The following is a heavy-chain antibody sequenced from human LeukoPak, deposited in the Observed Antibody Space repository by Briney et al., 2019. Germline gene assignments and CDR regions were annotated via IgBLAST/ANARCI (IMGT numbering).Heavy chain of an antibody. CDR3: TRGFQHGFDP. Sequence: ASVQVSCKASGYTFTKYYVEWERPATGQGLEWMGWINPASGGTKLAQRFQGRVTMTTNTSLSAASMELSSLTSDDAAVYYCTRGFQHGFDPWGQGTLVTVSS. V-gene: IGHV1-2*02. D-gene: IGHD2-21*01. J-gene: IGHJ5*02. CDR1: GYTFTKYY. CDR2: INPASGGT.